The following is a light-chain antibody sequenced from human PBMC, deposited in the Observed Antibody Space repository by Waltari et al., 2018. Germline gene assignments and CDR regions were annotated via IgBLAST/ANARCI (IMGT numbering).Light chain of an antibody. Sequence: VVMTQFLLSLPVTLGQPASISCKSIQSLDDSDGNIHLNWFQQRPGQSPRRLIYKVSSRDSGVPDRFSGSGSGTDFTLKISRVEAEDVGVYYCMQGTHWPYTFGQGTKLDIK. CDR1: QSLDDSDGNIH. V-gene: IGKV2-30*01. J-gene: IGKJ2*01. CDR2: KVS. CDR3: MQGTHWPYT.